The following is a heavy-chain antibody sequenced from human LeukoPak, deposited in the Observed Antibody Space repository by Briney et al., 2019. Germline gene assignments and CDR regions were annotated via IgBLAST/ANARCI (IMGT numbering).Heavy chain of an antibody. V-gene: IGHV4-38-2*02. D-gene: IGHD2-21*02. Sequence: SETLSLTCALSDYSICIAYYWGWIRQPPGKGLEWIGSIYHSGSTDYNPSLKSRVTISVDTSKIQFSLKLRSVTAADTAVYYCARDQAYCGGDCYFYFWGQGTLVAVSS. CDR2: IYHSGST. CDR3: ARDQAYCGGDCYFYF. CDR1: DYSICIAYY. J-gene: IGHJ4*02.